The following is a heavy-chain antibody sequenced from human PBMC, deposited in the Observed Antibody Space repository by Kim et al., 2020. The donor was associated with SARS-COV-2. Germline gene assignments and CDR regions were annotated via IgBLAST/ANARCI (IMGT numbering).Heavy chain of an antibody. CDR3: AGTARGANFDY. J-gene: IGHJ4*02. D-gene: IGHD1-26*01. V-gene: IGHV4-4*09. Sequence: NYNTSLRSRVTISVDTSKNQFSLQLTSVTAADTAVYYCAGTARGANFDYWGRGVLVTVSS.